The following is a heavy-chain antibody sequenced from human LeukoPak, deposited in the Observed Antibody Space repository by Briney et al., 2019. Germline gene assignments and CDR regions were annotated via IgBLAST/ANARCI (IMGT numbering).Heavy chain of an antibody. CDR1: GGSISSSSYY. J-gene: IGHJ4*02. V-gene: IGHV4-39*01. Sequence: SETLSLTCTVSGGSISSSSYYWGWIRQPPGKGLEWIGSIYYSGSTYYNPSLKSRVTISVDTSKNQFSLKLSSVTAADTAVYYCARESELWFFDYWGQGTLVTVSS. CDR3: ARESELWFFDY. D-gene: IGHD5-18*01. CDR2: IYYSGST.